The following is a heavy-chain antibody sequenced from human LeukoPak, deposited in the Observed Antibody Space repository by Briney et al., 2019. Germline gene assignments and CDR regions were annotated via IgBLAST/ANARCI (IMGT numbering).Heavy chain of an antibody. CDR3: ARLRRLVAFDI. Sequence: SETLSLTCAVYGGSFSGYYWSWIRQPPGKGLEWIGEINHSGSTNYNPSLKSRVTISVDTSKNQFSLKLSSVTAADTAVYYCARLRRLVAFDIWGQGTMVTVSS. CDR2: INHSGST. CDR1: GGSFSGYY. J-gene: IGHJ3*02. D-gene: IGHD2-15*01. V-gene: IGHV4-34*01.